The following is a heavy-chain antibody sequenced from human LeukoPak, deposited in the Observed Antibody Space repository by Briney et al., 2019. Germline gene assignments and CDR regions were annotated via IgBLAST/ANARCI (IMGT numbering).Heavy chain of an antibody. CDR2: IKQDGSEK. Sequence: PGGSLRLSCAASGFTFSNYWMSWVRQAPGKGLEWVANIKQDGSEKYYVDSVKGRCTISRDNAKNSLYLQMNSLRAEDTAVYYCARKRDAMNVWGQGTTVTVSS. CDR1: GFTFSNYW. CDR3: ARKRDAMNV. V-gene: IGHV3-7*05. J-gene: IGHJ6*02.